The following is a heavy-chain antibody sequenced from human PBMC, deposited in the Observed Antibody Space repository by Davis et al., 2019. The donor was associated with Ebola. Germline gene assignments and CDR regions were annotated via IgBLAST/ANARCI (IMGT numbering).Heavy chain of an antibody. Sequence: ASVKVSCKASGYTFTSYDINWVRQAPGQGLEWMGWISAYNGNTNYAQKLQGRVTMTTDTSTSTAYMELSSLRSEDTAVYYCAKVTPYNWNYVLDYWGQGTLVTVSS. V-gene: IGHV1-18*01. CDR3: AKVTPYNWNYVLDY. CDR1: GYTFTSYD. J-gene: IGHJ4*02. CDR2: ISAYNGNT. D-gene: IGHD1-7*01.